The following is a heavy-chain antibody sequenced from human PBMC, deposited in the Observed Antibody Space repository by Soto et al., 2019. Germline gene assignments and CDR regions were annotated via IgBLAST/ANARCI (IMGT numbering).Heavy chain of an antibody. CDR3: ARPIGYCSGGSCYVDY. CDR2: ISYDGSNK. Sequence: QVQLVESGGGVVQPGRSLRLSCAASGFTFSSYAMHWVRQAPGKGLEWGAVISYDGSNKYYADSVKGRFTISRDNSKNTLYLQMNSLRAEDTAVYYCARPIGYCSGGSCYVDYWGQGTLVTVSS. CDR1: GFTFSSYA. D-gene: IGHD2-15*01. V-gene: IGHV3-30-3*01. J-gene: IGHJ4*02.